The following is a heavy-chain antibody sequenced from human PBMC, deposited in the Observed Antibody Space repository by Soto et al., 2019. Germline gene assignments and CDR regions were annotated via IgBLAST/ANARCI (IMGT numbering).Heavy chain of an antibody. J-gene: IGHJ6*03. V-gene: IGHV1-2*04. CDR3: ARAGRDYSNCYYYYYMDV. CDR2: INPNSGGT. CDR1: GYTFTGYY. D-gene: IGHD4-4*01. Sequence: GASVKVSCKASGYTFTGYYMHWVRQAPGQGLEWMGWINPNSGGTNYAQKFQGWVTMTRDTSISTAYMELSRLRSDDTAVYYCARAGRDYSNCYYYYYMDVWGQGTTVTVSS.